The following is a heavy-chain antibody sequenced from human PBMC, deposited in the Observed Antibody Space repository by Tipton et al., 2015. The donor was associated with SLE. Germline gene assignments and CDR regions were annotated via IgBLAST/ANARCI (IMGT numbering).Heavy chain of an antibody. V-gene: IGHV4-59*07. Sequence: TLSLTCTVSGGSISSYYWSWIRQPPGKGLEWIGYMYTSGSTNYNPSLKSRVTISVDTSKNQFSLKVRSLTAADTAVYYCARAPEGDLLGGMDVWGQGTPVTVSS. CDR1: GGSISSYY. D-gene: IGHD3-16*01. J-gene: IGHJ6*02. CDR3: ARAPEGDLLGGMDV. CDR2: MYTSGST.